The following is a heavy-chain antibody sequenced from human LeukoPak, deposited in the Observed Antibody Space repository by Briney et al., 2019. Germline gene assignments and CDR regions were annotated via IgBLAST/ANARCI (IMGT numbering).Heavy chain of an antibody. CDR3: ARRVLRGSSGWYSTGQLDY. CDR2: ISAYNGNT. V-gene: IGHV1-18*01. D-gene: IGHD6-19*01. J-gene: IGHJ4*02. CDR1: GYTFTSYG. Sequence: GESLKISCKASGYTFTSYGISWVRQAPGQGLEWMGWISAYNGNTNYAQKLQGRVTMTTDTSTSTAYMELRSLRSDDTAVYYCARRVLRGSSGWYSTGQLDYWGQGTLVTVSS.